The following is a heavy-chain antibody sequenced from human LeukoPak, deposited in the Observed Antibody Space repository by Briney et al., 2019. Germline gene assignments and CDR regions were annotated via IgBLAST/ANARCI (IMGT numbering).Heavy chain of an antibody. CDR1: GFTVSTNY. J-gene: IGHJ6*02. CDR3: ARSKPPAVKDYYGLDV. CDR2: IYSGGSP. D-gene: IGHD6-13*01. V-gene: IGHV3-66*01. Sequence: GGSLRLSCAASGFTVSTNYMNWVRQAPGRGLEWVSVIYSGGSPYYVDSVKGRFTISRDNSKNTLHLLMNSLRAEDTAVYFCARSKPPAVKDYYGLDVWGQGTTVTVSS.